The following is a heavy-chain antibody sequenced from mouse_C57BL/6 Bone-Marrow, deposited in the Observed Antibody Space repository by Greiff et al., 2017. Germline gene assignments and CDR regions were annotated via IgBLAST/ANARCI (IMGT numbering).Heavy chain of an antibody. CDR1: GFTFSDYY. D-gene: IGHD1-1*01. CDR3: ARQYYYGSSYCAMDY. J-gene: IGHJ4*01. CDR2: ISNGGGST. V-gene: IGHV5-12*01. Sequence: DVHLVESGGGLVQPGGSLKLSCAASGFTFSDYYMYWVRQTPEKRLEWVAYISNGGGSTYYPDTVKGRFTISRDNAKNTLYLQMSRLKSEDTAMYYCARQYYYGSSYCAMDYWGQGTSVTVSS.